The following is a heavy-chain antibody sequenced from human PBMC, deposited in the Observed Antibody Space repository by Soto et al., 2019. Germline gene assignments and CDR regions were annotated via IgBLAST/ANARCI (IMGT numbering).Heavy chain of an antibody. CDR3: SRDVVVGANALNY. CDR1: GFTFSNYW. J-gene: IGHJ4*02. D-gene: IGHD2-15*01. V-gene: IGHV3-7*01. Sequence: EVQLVESGGGLVQPGGSLRLSCAASGFTFSNYWMTWVRQAPGKGLEWVANIKEDGSEKHYVDSVKGRFTISRDNAKNSLYLQMNSLRVEDTAVYFCSRDVVVGANALNYWGQGALVTVSS. CDR2: IKEDGSEK.